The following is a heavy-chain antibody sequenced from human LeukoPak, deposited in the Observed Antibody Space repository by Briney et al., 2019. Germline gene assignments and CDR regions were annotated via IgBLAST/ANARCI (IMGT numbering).Heavy chain of an antibody. D-gene: IGHD6-19*01. CDR1: TFTFSSYD. V-gene: IGHV3-48*03. CDR3: ARGWYNSGYYCDY. Sequence: GGSLRLSCAASTFTFSSYDINWVRQTPGKGLEWVSYISSSGSTIYYADSVKGRFTISRDNARNSVYLQMNSLRAGDTAVYYCARGWYNSGYYCDYWGQGTLVTVSS. J-gene: IGHJ4*02. CDR2: ISSSGSTI.